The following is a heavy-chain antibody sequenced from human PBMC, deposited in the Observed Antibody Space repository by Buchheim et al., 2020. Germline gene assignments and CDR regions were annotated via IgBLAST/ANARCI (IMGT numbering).Heavy chain of an antibody. J-gene: IGHJ6*02. CDR2: IWYDGSNK. Sequence: QVQLVESGGGVVQPGRSLRLSCAASGFTFSSYGMHWVRQAPGKGLEWVAVIWYDGSNKYYADSVKGRFTISRDNSKNTLYLQMNRLRAEDTAVYYCARRILNPYYYSGMDVWGQGTT. CDR3: ARRILNPYYYSGMDV. V-gene: IGHV3-33*01. D-gene: IGHD2-8*01. CDR1: GFTFSSYG.